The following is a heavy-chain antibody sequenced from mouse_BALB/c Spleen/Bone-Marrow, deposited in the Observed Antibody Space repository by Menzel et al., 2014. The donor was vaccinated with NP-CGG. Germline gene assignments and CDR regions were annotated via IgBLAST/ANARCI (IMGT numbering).Heavy chain of an antibody. J-gene: IGHJ3*01. CDR1: GFSLTSYG. D-gene: IGHD1-1*01. CDR2: IWSGGST. V-gene: IGHV2-2*02. CDR3: ARNYYGSSAY. Sequence: QVQLKESGPGLVQPSQSLSITCTVSGFSLTSYGVHWVRQSPGEGLEWLGVIWSGGSTDYNAAFISRLSISKDNSKSQVFFKMNSLQANDTAIYYCARNYYGSSAYWGQGTLVTVSA.